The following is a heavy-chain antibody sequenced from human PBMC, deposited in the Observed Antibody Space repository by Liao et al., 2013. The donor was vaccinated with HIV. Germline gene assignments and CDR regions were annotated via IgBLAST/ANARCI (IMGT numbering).Heavy chain of an antibody. CDR3: ARPRRYFDY. Sequence: QVQLQQWGAGLLKPSETLSLTCAVYGGSFSGYYWSWIRQPPREGAWSGLGKVNHSGSTNYNPSLKSRVTISVDTSKNQFSLKLSSVTAADTAVYYCARPRRYFDYWGQGTLVTVSS. V-gene: IGHV4-34*01. CDR2: VNHSGST. J-gene: IGHJ4*02. CDR1: GGSFSGYY.